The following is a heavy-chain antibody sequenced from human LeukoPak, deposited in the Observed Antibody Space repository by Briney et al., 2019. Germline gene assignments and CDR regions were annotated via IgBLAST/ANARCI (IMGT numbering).Heavy chain of an antibody. CDR1: GGTFISYA. CDR3: ASVYLYGMDV. Sequence: GASVKVSCEASGGTFISYAISWVRQAPGQGLEWMGGIIPIFGTANYAQKFQGRVTMTRDTPTNTVYMELSSLRTEDTAVYYCASVYLYGMDVWGQGTTVTVSS. J-gene: IGHJ6*02. CDR2: IIPIFGTA. D-gene: IGHD2-8*01. V-gene: IGHV1-69*05.